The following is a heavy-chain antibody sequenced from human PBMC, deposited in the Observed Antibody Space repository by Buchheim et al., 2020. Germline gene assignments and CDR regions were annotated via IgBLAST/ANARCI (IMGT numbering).Heavy chain of an antibody. D-gene: IGHD6-6*01. CDR1: GYTFTTNA. Sequence: QVRLVQSGSELKKPGASVKVSCKASGYTFTTNAINWVRQAPGQGLEWMGWINTNTGNPTYAQGFTGRFVLSLYTSVKTAYLHVTTLKAEDTAVYYCARGDGSSSHNWFDPWGQGTL. CDR3: ARGDGSSSHNWFDP. V-gene: IGHV7-4-1*02. CDR2: INTNTGNP. J-gene: IGHJ5*02.